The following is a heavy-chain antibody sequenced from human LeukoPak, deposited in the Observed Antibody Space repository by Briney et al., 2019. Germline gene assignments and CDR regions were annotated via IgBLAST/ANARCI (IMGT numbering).Heavy chain of an antibody. CDR2: ISKDGSDK. Sequence: GGSLRLSCAASGFTFSDYAMHWVRQAPGKGLEWVAVISKDGSDKYYPGSVRGRFTISRDNSKNTIYLQMDSLRAEDSAIYYCARDYWWNYDYWGQGTLVTVSS. J-gene: IGHJ4*02. D-gene: IGHD1-7*01. CDR3: ARDYWWNYDY. V-gene: IGHV3-30-3*01. CDR1: GFTFSDYA.